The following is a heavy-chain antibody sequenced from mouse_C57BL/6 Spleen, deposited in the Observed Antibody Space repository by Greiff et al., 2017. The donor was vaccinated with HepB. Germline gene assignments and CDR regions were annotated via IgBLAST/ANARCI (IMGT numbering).Heavy chain of an antibody. D-gene: IGHD2-1*01. V-gene: IGHV1-42*01. Sequence: EVQLQQSGPELVKPGASVKISCKASGYSFTGYYMNWVKQSPEKSLEWIGEINPSTGGTTYNQKFKAKATLTVDKSSSTAYMQLKSLTSEDSAVYYCARGGYYGNYVFAWFAYWGQGTLVTVSA. CDR1: GYSFTGYY. CDR3: ARGGYYGNYVFAWFAY. J-gene: IGHJ3*01. CDR2: INPSTGGT.